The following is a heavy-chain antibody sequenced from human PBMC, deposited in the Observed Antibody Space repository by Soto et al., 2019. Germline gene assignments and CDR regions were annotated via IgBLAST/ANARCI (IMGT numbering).Heavy chain of an antibody. CDR3: ARDRLVPYGYGMDV. CDR1: GFTFRSYG. D-gene: IGHD2-2*01. CDR2: IWFDGSNK. J-gene: IGHJ6*02. Sequence: GGSLRLSCAASGFTFRSYGIHWVRQAPGKGLEWVALIWFDGSNKYYADSVKGRFAVSRDNSKNTLYLQMNSLRVEDTAVYYCARDRLVPYGYGMDVWGQGTTVTSP. V-gene: IGHV3-33*01.